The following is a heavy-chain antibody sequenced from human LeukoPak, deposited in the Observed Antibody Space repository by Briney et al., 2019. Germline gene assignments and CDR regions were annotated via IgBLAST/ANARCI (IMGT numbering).Heavy chain of an antibody. V-gene: IGHV3-30*04. J-gene: IGHJ3*02. CDR2: ISYDGRYQ. Sequence: PGGSLRLSCAAPGFTFNRYRLHWVRQAPGKGLEWVAVISYDGRYQFYADSVKGRFTVSRDNSKNTLSLQMNSLRAEDTAVYHCARMMTDFDGSGHDIQRGAFDIWGQGTMVTVS. D-gene: IGHD3-22*01. CDR3: ARMMTDFDGSGHDIQRGAFDI. CDR1: GFTFNRYR.